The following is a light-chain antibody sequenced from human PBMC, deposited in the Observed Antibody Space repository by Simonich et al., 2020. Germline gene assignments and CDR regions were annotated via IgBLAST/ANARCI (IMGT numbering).Light chain of an antibody. CDR3: QQYNSYSPSYT. CDR2: KAS. J-gene: IGKJ3*01. CDR1: QSISSW. V-gene: IGKV1-5*03. Sequence: DIQMTKSPSTLSASVEDRATINCRASQSISSWLAWYQQKPGKAPKLLIYKASSLESGVPSRFSGSGSGTEFTLTISSLQPDDFATYYCQQYNSYSPSYTFGPGTKVDIK.